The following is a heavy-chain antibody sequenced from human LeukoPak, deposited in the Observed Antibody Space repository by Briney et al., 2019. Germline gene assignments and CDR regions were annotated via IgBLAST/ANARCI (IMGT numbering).Heavy chain of an antibody. J-gene: IGHJ5*02. CDR2: ISAYNGNT. CDR3: ARVMWSDNGRGNNWFDP. V-gene: IGHV1-18*01. Sequence: GASVKVSCKASGYTFTSYGISWVRQAPGQGLEWMGWISAYNGNTNYAQKLQGRVTMTTDTSTSTAYMELRSLRSEDTAVYYCARVMWSDNGRGNNWFDPWGQGTLVTVSS. D-gene: IGHD2-21*01. CDR1: GYTFTSYG.